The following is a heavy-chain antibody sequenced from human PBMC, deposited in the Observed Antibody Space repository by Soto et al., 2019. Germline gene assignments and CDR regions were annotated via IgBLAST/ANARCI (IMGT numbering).Heavy chain of an antibody. CDR1: GFIFRSYA. D-gene: IGHD3-22*01. J-gene: IGHJ4*01. V-gene: IGHV3-30*18. CDR3: VKGADNYDTSCNFFES. CDR2: ISHDGRRK. Sequence: QVQLVESGGGVVQPGRSLRLSCAVSGFIFRSYAMHWVRQAPGKGLEWLTFISHDGRRKFYADSVLGRFTISRDDSKNTLDLERSSLRPDDTAVYFCVKGADNYDTSCNFFESWGQGALVTVTS.